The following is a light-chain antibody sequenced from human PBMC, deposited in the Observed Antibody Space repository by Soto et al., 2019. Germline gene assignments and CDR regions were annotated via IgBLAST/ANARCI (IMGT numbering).Light chain of an antibody. CDR3: CSYAGSSTVYV. CDR2: EGN. Sequence: QSALTQPASVSGSPGQSITISCTGTSSDVGSYNFVSWYQQRPGQAPKLIIYEGNKRPSGVSNRFSASKSANTASLTISGLQAEDEADYYCCSYAGSSTVYVFGTGTKLTVL. V-gene: IGLV2-23*01. CDR1: SSDVGSYNF. J-gene: IGLJ1*01.